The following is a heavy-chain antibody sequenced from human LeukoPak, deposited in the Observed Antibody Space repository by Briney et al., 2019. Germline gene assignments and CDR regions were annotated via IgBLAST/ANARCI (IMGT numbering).Heavy chain of an antibody. CDR1: GGTFSSYA. CDR3: ARDRGYCSSTSCYLDY. J-gene: IGHJ4*02. D-gene: IGHD2-2*01. Sequence: GASVKVSYKASGGTFSSYAISWVRQAPGQGLEWMGGIIPIFGTANYAQKFQGRVTITADESTSTAYMELSSLRSEDTAVYYCARDRGYCSSTSCYLDYWGQGTLVTVSS. V-gene: IGHV1-69*13. CDR2: IIPIFGTA.